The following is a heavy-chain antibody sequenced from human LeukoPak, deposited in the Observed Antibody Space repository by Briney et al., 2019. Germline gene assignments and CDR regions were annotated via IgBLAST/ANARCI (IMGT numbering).Heavy chain of an antibody. CDR3: ARGAPVAGPYYFDY. Sequence: ASVKVSCKASGYTFTGYYMHWVRQAPGQGLEWMGWINPNSGGTNYAQKFQGRVTMTRDTSISTAYMELSRLRSDDTAVYYCARGAPVAGPYYFDYWGQGALVTVSS. CDR2: INPNSGGT. CDR1: GYTFTGYY. V-gene: IGHV1-2*02. D-gene: IGHD2-15*01. J-gene: IGHJ4*02.